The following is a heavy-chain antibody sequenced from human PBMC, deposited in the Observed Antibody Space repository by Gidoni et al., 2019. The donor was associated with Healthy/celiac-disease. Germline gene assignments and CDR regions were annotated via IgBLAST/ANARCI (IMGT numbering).Heavy chain of an antibody. CDR1: GGSISSSSYY. J-gene: IGHJ4*02. V-gene: IGHV4-39*01. Sequence: QLQLQESGPGLVKPSETLSLTCTVSGGSISSSSYYWGWIRQPPGKGLEWIGSIYYSGSTYYNPSLKSRVTISVDTSKNQFSLKLSSVTAADTAVYYCARPEYSSSWYDYWGQGTLVTVSS. D-gene: IGHD6-13*01. CDR2: IYYSGST. CDR3: ARPEYSSSWYDY.